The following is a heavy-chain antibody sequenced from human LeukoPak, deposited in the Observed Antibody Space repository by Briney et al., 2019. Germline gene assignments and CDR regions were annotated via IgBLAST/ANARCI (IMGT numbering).Heavy chain of an antibody. CDR1: GGSISSGSYY. V-gene: IGHV4-61*02. CDR3: ARVQGRITMVRGTDWGYYYYMDV. CDR2: IYTSGST. D-gene: IGHD3-10*01. Sequence: PSETLSLTCTVSGGSISSGSYYWSWIRQPAGKGLEWIGRIYTSGSTNYNPSLKSRVTISVDTSKNQFSLKLSSVTAADTAVYYCARVQGRITMVRGTDWGYYYYMDVWGKGTTVTISS. J-gene: IGHJ6*03.